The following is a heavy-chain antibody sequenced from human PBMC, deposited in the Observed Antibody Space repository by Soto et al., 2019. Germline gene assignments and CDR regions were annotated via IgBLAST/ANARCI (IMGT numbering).Heavy chain of an antibody. J-gene: IGHJ4*02. CDR1: GYTFTSYA. CDR3: ARSIVVVTALDY. CDR2: INAGNGNT. Sequence: ASVKVSCTASGYTFTSYAMHWVRQAPGQRLEWMGWINAGNGNTKYSQKFQGRVTITRDTSASTAYMELSSLRSEDTAVYYCARSIVVVTALDYWGQGTLVTVSS. V-gene: IGHV1-3*01. D-gene: IGHD2-21*02.